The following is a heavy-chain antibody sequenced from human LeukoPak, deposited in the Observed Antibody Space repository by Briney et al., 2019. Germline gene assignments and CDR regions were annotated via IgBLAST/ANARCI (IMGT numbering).Heavy chain of an antibody. CDR2: IIPIFGTA. Sequence: GAAVTVSCMATLGTFSSYASSGVRQAPGQGREWMGLIIPIFGTANYAQRFHGRVTITADKYTSTAYMELSSLRSGDTAVYYCASATYYYGFRRDNNWSDPWGQGTLVTVSS. J-gene: IGHJ5*02. CDR3: ASATYYYGFRRDNNWSDP. V-gene: IGHV1-69*06. D-gene: IGHD3-10*01. CDR1: LGTFSSYA.